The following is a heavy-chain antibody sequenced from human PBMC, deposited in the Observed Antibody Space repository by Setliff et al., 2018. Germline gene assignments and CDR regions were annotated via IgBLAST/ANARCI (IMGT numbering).Heavy chain of an antibody. CDR1: GGSFTPYY. Sequence: SETLSLTCTVSGGSFTPYYWSWIRQPPGKGLEWIGYVYYSGTAYYNPSLKSRVTVIVDTSKNQSSLRLSSVTAAGTAVYYCARGGTFRYFDYWGQGTPVTVSS. V-gene: IGHV4-59*01. CDR2: VYYSGTA. J-gene: IGHJ4*02. CDR3: ARGGTFRYFDY. D-gene: IGHD5-12*01.